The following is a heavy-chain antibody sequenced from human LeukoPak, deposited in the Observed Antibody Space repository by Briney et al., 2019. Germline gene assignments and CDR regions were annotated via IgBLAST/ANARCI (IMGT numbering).Heavy chain of an antibody. D-gene: IGHD1-7*01. CDR1: GYTFTSYD. J-gene: IGHJ4*02. CDR3: ARELRKFDY. V-gene: IGHV1-8*01. Sequence: ASVKVSCKASGYTFTSYDINWVRQATGQGLEWMGWMNPNSGNTGYAQKFQGRVTMTRDTSISTAYMELSRLRSDDTAVYYCARELRKFDYWGQGTLVTVSS. CDR2: MNPNSGNT.